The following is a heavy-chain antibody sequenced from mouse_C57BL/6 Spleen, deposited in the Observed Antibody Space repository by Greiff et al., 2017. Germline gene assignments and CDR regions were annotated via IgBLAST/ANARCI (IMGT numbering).Heavy chain of an antibody. Sequence: DVKLVESGGGLVQPKGSLKLSCAASGFSFNTYAMNWVRQAPGKGLEWVARIRSKSNNYATYYADSVKDRFTISRDDSESMLYLQMNNLKTEDTAMYYCVRHWDGYYAAMDYWGQGTSVTVSS. V-gene: IGHV10-1*01. D-gene: IGHD2-3*01. CDR1: GFSFNTYA. CDR2: IRSKSNNYAT. J-gene: IGHJ4*01. CDR3: VRHWDGYYAAMDY.